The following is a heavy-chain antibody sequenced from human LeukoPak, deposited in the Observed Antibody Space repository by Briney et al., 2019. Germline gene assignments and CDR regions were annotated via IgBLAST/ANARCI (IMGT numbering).Heavy chain of an antibody. CDR1: GFTFSSYA. Sequence: GGSLRLYCAASGFTFSSYAMSWVRQVPGKGLEWVSAISGSGGSTYYADSVKGRFTISRDNSKNTLYLQMNSLRAEDTAVYYCAPPPAGTHIDYCGQGTLVTVSS. D-gene: IGHD6-19*01. V-gene: IGHV3-23*01. CDR2: ISGSGGST. CDR3: APPPAGTHIDY. J-gene: IGHJ4*02.